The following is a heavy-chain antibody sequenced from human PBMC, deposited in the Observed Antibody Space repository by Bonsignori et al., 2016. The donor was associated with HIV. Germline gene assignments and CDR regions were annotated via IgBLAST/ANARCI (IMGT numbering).Heavy chain of an antibody. J-gene: IGHJ4*02. CDR1: GFTFSSYS. D-gene: IGHD2-15*01. Sequence: GGSLRLSCAASGFTFSSYSMNWVRQAPGKGLEWVSYISSSSSTIYYADSVKGRFTISRDNAKNSLYLQMNGLRDEDTAVYYCARDCSGGSCYLQFDYWGQGTLVTVSS. CDR2: ISSSSSTI. CDR3: ARDCSGGSCYLQFDY. V-gene: IGHV3-48*02.